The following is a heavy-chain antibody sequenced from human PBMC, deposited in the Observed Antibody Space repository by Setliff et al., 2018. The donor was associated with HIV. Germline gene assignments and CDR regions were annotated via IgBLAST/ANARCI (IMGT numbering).Heavy chain of an antibody. Sequence: SETLSLTCTVIGASVSMPGWWGWVRQSPGKRLEWIGEVSDGGTKYNPSLQGRATTSVDRSKNQFSLELRSVTAADTAVYYCASPRSLLVWYDAFDMWGQGTMVTVSS. CDR1: GASVSMPGW. CDR2: VSDGGT. D-gene: IGHD3-16*01. CDR3: ASPRSLLVWYDAFDM. J-gene: IGHJ3*02. V-gene: IGHV4-4*02.